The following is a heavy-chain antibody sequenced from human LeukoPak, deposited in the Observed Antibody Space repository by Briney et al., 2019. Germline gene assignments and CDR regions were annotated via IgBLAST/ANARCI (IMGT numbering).Heavy chain of an antibody. V-gene: IGHV3-23*01. Sequence: GGSLRLSCAASGFSVSSNDMSWVRQAPGKGLEWVSAISGSGGSTYYADSVKGRFTISRDNSKNTLYLQMNSLRAEDTAVYYCAKEGDYYGSGNVDIWGQGTMVTVSS. D-gene: IGHD3-10*01. CDR3: AKEGDYYGSGNVDI. CDR2: ISGSGGST. J-gene: IGHJ3*02. CDR1: GFSVSSND.